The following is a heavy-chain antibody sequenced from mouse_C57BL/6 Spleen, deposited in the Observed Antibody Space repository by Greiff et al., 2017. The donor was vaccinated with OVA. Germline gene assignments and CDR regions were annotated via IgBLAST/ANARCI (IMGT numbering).Heavy chain of an antibody. CDR2: ISDGGSYT. CDR1: GFTFSSSA. Sequence: EVKLMESGGGLVKPGGSLKLSCAASGFTFSSSAMSWVRQTPEKRLEWVATISDGGSYTYYPDNVKGRFTISRDNAKNNLYLQMSHLKSEDTAMYYCARDRGEFDYWGQGTTLTVSS. J-gene: IGHJ2*01. V-gene: IGHV5-4*01. D-gene: IGHD3-3*01. CDR3: ARDRGEFDY.